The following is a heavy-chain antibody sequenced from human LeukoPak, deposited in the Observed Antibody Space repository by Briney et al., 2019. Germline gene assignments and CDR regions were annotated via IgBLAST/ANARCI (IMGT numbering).Heavy chain of an antibody. Sequence: SETLSLTCTVSSGSMNNYYWSWLRQPAGKGLESIGRIYSSGSTNYNPSLESRVTMSVDTTKNQFSLKLSSVTAADTAVYYCARERGSSWSLDYWGQGTLVTVSS. V-gene: IGHV4-4*07. J-gene: IGHJ4*02. CDR1: SGSMNNYY. CDR2: IYSSGST. D-gene: IGHD6-13*01. CDR3: ARERGSSWSLDY.